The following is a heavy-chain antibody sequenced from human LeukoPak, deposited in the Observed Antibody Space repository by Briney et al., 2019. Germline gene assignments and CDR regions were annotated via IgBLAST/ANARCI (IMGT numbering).Heavy chain of an antibody. V-gene: IGHV3-21*01. Sequence: GGSLRLSCAASGFTFSNHAMTWVRQAPGKGLEWVSSISSTGSSIYYADSVKGRFTISRDNAKNSLYLQMSSLRVEDTAVYYCARDDVAWNDVHWFDPWGQGTLVTVSS. CDR3: ARDDVAWNDVHWFDP. J-gene: IGHJ5*02. CDR2: ISSTGSSI. D-gene: IGHD1-1*01. CDR1: GFTFSNHA.